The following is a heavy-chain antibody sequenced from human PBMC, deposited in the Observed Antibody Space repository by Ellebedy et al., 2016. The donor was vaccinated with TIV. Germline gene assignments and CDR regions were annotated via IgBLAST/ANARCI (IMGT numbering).Heavy chain of an antibody. D-gene: IGHD1-26*01. CDR1: GGSISISSYY. Sequence: MPSETLSLTCTVSGGSISISSYYWIWIRQPPGKGLEWIGTIHYSGTTYYNPSLKSRLAISVDTSKNQFSLKLSYVTAEDTAVYYCARRSYPSAFDIWGQGAMVTVSS. CDR3: ARRSYPSAFDI. J-gene: IGHJ3*02. CDR2: IHYSGTT. V-gene: IGHV4-39*01.